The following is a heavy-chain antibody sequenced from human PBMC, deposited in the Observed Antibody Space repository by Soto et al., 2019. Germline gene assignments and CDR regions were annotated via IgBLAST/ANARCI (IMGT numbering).Heavy chain of an antibody. CDR1: GNSMATYS. Sequence: SETLSLTCTVSGNSMATYSWSWIRQPPGKGLEWIGKISYSGNVNYNPSLSSRVTISIATSKNQLSLKLSSVTAADTAVFYCARHRSGSSSLEFWGQGSLVT. CDR3: ARHRSGSSSLEF. J-gene: IGHJ4*02. CDR2: ISYSGNV. V-gene: IGHV4-59*08. D-gene: IGHD6-13*01.